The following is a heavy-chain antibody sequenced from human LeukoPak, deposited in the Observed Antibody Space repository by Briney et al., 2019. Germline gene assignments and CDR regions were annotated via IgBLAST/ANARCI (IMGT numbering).Heavy chain of an antibody. CDR2: IYNSGST. CDR3: ARNSSGNYFDY. Sequence: SETLSLTCAVFGNSISNTYYWGWIRQPPGKELEWIGSIYNSGSTHYHPSLKRRVTISVDTSKNQFSLKLSSVTAADTAVYYCARNSSGNYFDYWGQGTLVTVSS. CDR1: GNSISNTYY. V-gene: IGHV4-38-2*01. D-gene: IGHD1-26*01. J-gene: IGHJ4*02.